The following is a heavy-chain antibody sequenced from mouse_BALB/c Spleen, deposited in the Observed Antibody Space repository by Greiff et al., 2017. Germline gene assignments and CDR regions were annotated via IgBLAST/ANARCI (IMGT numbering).Heavy chain of an antibody. V-gene: IGHV5-12-1*01. CDR3: ARQGVTTAWFAY. CDR2: ISSGGGST. CDR1: GFAFSSYD. D-gene: IGHD2-12*01. J-gene: IGHJ3*01. Sequence: DVMLVESGGGLVKPGGSLKLSCAASGFAFSSYDMSWVRQTPEKRLEWVAYISSGGGSTYYPDTVKGRFTISRDNAKNTLYLQMSSLKSEDTAMYYCARQGVTTAWFAYWGQGTLVTVSA.